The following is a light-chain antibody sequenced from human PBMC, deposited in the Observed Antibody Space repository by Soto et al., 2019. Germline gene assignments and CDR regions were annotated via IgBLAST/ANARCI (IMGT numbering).Light chain of an antibody. J-gene: IGKJ1*01. CDR3: QHYNSYSEA. V-gene: IGKV1-5*03. Sequence: DIQMTQSPSTLSGSVGDRVTITCRARQTISSWLAWYQQKPGKAPKLLIYKASTLKSVVPSRFSGSGSGTEFTLTISSLQPDDFATYYCQHYNSYSEAFGQGTKVERK. CDR1: QTISSW. CDR2: KAS.